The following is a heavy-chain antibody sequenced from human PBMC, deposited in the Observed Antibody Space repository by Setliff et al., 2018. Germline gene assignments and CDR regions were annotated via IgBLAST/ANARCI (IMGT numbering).Heavy chain of an antibody. V-gene: IGHV3-48*01. CDR3: AREVTGSSSWFEGAFDI. Sequence: LKISCAASGFMFSIYSMNWVRQAPGKGLEWLSYITGSSGTIYYADSVKGRFTISRDNAKNSLYLQMNSLRAEDTAVYYCAREVTGSSSWFEGAFDIWGQGTMVTVSS. J-gene: IGHJ3*02. CDR2: ITGSSGTI. CDR1: GFMFSIYS. D-gene: IGHD6-13*01.